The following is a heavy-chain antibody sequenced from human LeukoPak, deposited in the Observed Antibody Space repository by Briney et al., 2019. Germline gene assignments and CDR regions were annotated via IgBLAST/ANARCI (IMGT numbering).Heavy chain of an antibody. CDR1: GFTFSNYA. D-gene: IGHD2-2*02. Sequence: GGSLILSCAASGFTFSNYAMNWVRQAPGKGLEWVSGITGSGGTTYYTDSVKGRFTISRDNSKNTLYLQMKSLRAEDTAVYYCAKAMRHCRSTGCSTYYYHGMDVWGQGTTVTVSS. CDR3: AKAMRHCRSTGCSTYYYHGMDV. V-gene: IGHV3-23*01. CDR2: ITGSGGTT. J-gene: IGHJ6*02.